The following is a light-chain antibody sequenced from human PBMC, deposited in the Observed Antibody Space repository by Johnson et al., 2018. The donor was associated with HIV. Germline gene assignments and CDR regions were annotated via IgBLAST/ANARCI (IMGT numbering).Light chain of an antibody. V-gene: IGLV1-51*02. J-gene: IGLJ1*01. Sequence: QSVLTQPPSVSAPPGQKVTISCSGSSSNIGNNLASWYQQLPGTAPKLLIYANNKRPSGIPNRFSGSKSGTSATLGITGLQPGDEADYYCGTWDSRLSVYVFGTGTKVTVL. CDR3: GTWDSRLSVYV. CDR2: ANN. CDR1: SSNIGNNL.